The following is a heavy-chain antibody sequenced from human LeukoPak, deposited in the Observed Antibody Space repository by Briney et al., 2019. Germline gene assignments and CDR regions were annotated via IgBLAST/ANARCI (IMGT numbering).Heavy chain of an antibody. CDR1: GFPVSDNY. D-gene: IGHD3-10*01. CDR2: IYSGGST. V-gene: IGHV3-53*05. Sequence: PGGSLRLSCAASGFPVSDNYMSWVRQAPGKGLEWVSVIYSGGSTYYADSVKGRFTISRDNSKNTLYLQMNSLRAEDTALYYCAKESITMVRGLDPWGQGTLVTVSS. J-gene: IGHJ5*02. CDR3: AKESITMVRGLDP.